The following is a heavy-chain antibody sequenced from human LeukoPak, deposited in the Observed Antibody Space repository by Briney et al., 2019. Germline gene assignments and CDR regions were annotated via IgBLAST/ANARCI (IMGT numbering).Heavy chain of an antibody. CDR2: VAYDGRTQ. CDR1: GSTFSRYG. CDR3: AKETQQMVAKSFDS. D-gene: IGHD6-13*01. Sequence: PGRSLRLSCAASGSTFSRYGMSWVRQAPGKGLEWVAVVAYDGRTQYYVDSVKGRLTISRDNSKNTLSLQMDSLRADDTAVYYCAKETQQMVAKSFDSWGLGTLVTVSS. J-gene: IGHJ4*02. V-gene: IGHV3-30*18.